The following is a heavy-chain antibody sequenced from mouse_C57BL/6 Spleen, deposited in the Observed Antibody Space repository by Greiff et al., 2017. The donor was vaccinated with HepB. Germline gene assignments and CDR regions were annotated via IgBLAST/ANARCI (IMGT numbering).Heavy chain of an antibody. CDR2: IDPSDSYT. D-gene: IGHD1-3*01. J-gene: IGHJ3*01. CDR3: ARDSGFTFAY. Sequence: QVQLQQPGAELVMPGASVKLSCKASGYTFTSYWMHWVKQRPGQGLEWIGEIDPSDSYTNYNQKFKGKSTLTVDKSSSTAYMQLSSLTSEDSAVYYCARDSGFTFAYWGQGTLVTGSA. V-gene: IGHV1-69*01. CDR1: GYTFTSYW.